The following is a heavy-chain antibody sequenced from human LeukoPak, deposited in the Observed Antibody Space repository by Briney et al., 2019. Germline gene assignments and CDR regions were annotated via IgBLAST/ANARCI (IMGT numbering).Heavy chain of an antibody. CDR2: INPNSGGT. CDR1: GYTFTGYY. J-gene: IGHJ6*03. V-gene: IGHV1-2*02. Sequence: ASVKVSCKASGYTFTGYYMHWVRQAPGQGLEWMGWINPNSGGTNYAQKFQGRVTMTRDTSISTAYMELSRLRSDDTAVYYCARGAVASFSLNYYYYYMDVWGKGTTVTVSS. D-gene: IGHD6-19*01. CDR3: ARGAVASFSLNYYYYYMDV.